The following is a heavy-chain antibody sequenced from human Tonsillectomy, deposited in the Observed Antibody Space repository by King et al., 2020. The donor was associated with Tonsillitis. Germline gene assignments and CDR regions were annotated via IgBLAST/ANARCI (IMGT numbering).Heavy chain of an antibody. CDR3: ARTVELDYYYYYMDV. CDR2: IHYSGST. Sequence: QLQESGPGLVKPSETLSLTCSVSGGSISSSSYYWGWIRQPPGKGLEWIGNIHYSGSTYYKPSLTSRVTISVDTSKNQFSLKLSSVTAADTAVYYCARTVELDYYYYYMDVWGKGTTVTVSS. D-gene: IGHD5-24*01. J-gene: IGHJ6*03. CDR1: GGSISSSSYY. V-gene: IGHV4-39*01.